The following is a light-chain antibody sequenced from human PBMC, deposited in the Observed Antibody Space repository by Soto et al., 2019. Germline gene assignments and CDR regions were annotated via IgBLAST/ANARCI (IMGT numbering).Light chain of an antibody. J-gene: IGKJ1*01. CDR2: GAS. CDR3: QQYSNYLWT. CDR1: ENIYTN. V-gene: IGKV3D-15*01. Sequence: EILMRQSPSTLSGSPGERATLSCGASENIYTNLAWYQQKPGQAPRLLIYGASSRATGIPERFSGSGSGADFTLTISRLEPEDFAVYYCQQYSNYLWTFGQGTKVDIK.